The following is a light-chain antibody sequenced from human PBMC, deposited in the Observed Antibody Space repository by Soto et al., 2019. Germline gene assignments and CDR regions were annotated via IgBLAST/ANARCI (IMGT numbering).Light chain of an antibody. J-gene: IGLJ3*02. CDR3: SSYTSSSTLG. Sequence: QSVLTQPASVSGSPGQSITISCTGTSSDVGGYNHVSWYQQHPGKAPKLMIYDVSNRPSGVSNRFSGSKSGNTASLTISGLQAEDEADYYCSSYTSSSTLGFGGGTKVTVL. CDR2: DVS. V-gene: IGLV2-14*01. CDR1: SSDVGGYNH.